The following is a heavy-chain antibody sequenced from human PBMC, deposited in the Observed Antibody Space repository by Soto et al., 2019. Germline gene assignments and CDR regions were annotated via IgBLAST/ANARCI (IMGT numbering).Heavy chain of an antibody. Sequence: PGGSLRLSCAASGFSLSTYDMHWVRQAPGKGLEWVALIWYDGSNKYYADSVKGRFTISRDNSKNTLYLQMNSLRAEDTAVYYCARDALVRGVHPPDYWGQGTLVTVSS. CDR3: ARDALVRGVHPPDY. D-gene: IGHD3-10*01. J-gene: IGHJ4*02. CDR2: IWYDGSNK. V-gene: IGHV3-33*01. CDR1: GFSLSTYD.